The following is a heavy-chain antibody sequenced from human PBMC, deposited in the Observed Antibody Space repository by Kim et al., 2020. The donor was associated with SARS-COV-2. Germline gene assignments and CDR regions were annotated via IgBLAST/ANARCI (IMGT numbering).Heavy chain of an antibody. CDR1: GGSISSGSHY. Sequence: SETLSLTCIVSGGSISSGSHYWAWIRQPPGKGLEWIGNIYYSGSTNYNPALKSRLTISVDTSQNQFSLELSSVTGADSAVYYCARYSSWVYGYYYWWDV. CDR3: ARYSSWVYGYYYWWDV. V-gene: IGHV4-39*01. D-gene: IGHD5-18*01. J-gene: IGHJ6*01. CDR2: IYYSGST.